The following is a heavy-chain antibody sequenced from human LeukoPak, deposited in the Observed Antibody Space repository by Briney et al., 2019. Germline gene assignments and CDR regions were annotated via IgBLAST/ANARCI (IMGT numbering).Heavy chain of an antibody. V-gene: IGHV4-39*01. CDR1: GGSISSSSYY. CDR2: IYYSGST. D-gene: IGHD6-19*01. CDR3: ASQGIAVAGRDFDY. Sequence: SETLSLTCTVSGGSISSSSYYWGWVRQPPGKGLEWIVSIYYSGSTYYNPSLKSRVTISVDTSKNQFSLKLSSVTAADTAVYYCASQGIAVAGRDFDYWGQGTLVTVSS. J-gene: IGHJ4*02.